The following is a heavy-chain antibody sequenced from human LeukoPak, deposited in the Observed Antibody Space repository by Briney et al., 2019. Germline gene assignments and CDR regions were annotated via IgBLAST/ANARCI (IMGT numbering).Heavy chain of an antibody. J-gene: IGHJ4*02. CDR1: GFTFSSYA. V-gene: IGHV3-23*01. Sequence: GGSLRLSCAASGFTFSSYAMSWVRQAPGKGLEWVSAISGSGGSTYYADSVKGRFTISRDNSKNTLYLQMNSLRAEDTAVYYGAKSASPGVAVAGNDYWGQGTLVTVSS. CDR2: ISGSGGST. D-gene: IGHD6-19*01. CDR3: AKSASPGVAVAGNDY.